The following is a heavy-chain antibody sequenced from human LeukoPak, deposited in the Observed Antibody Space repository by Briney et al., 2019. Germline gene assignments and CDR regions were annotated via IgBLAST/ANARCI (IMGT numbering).Heavy chain of an antibody. J-gene: IGHJ4*02. D-gene: IGHD6-13*01. CDR2: ISYDGSNK. V-gene: IGHV3-30-3*01. CDR1: GFTFSSYA. Sequence: PGGSLRLSCAASGFTFSSYAMHWVRQAPGKGLEWVAVISYDGSNKYYADSVKGRFTISRDNSKNTLYLQMNSLRAEDTAVYYCARDFIAAAANHYFDYWGQGTLVTVSS. CDR3: ARDFIAAAANHYFDY.